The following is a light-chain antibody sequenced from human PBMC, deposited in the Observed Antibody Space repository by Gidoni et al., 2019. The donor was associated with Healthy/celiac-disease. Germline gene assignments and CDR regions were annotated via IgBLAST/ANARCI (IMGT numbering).Light chain of an antibody. CDR1: NIGNKN. J-gene: IGLJ2*01. CDR3: QMWDSSTAVV. CDR2: RDN. Sequence: SYEVTQPLSVSVALGQTARITCGGNNIGNKNVHWYQQKPGQAPVLVIYRDNNRPSGIPERFSGSKSGNTATLSISRAQAGDEADYYCQMWDSSTAVVFGGGTKLTVL. V-gene: IGLV3-9*01.